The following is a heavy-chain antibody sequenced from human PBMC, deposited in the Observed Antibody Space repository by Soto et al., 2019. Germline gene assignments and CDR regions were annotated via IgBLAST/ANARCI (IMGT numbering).Heavy chain of an antibody. Sequence: GGSLRLSCAASGFTFSSYWMSWVRQAPGKGLEWVANIKQDGSEKYYVDSVKGRFIISRDNAKNSLYLQMNSLRAEDTAVYYCARAWGGSWSAKYYFDYWGQGTLVTVSS. CDR3: ARAWGGSWSAKYYFDY. J-gene: IGHJ4*02. V-gene: IGHV3-7*01. CDR2: IKQDGSEK. CDR1: GFTFSSYW. D-gene: IGHD6-13*01.